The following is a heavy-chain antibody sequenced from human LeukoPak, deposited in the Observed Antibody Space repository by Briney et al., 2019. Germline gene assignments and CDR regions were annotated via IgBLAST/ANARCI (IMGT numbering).Heavy chain of an antibody. V-gene: IGHV3-23*01. Sequence: GGSLRLSCAASGFTFSSYAMSWVRQAPGKGLEWVSAISGSGGSTYYADSMKGRFTISRDNSKNTLYLQMNSLRAEDTAVYYCAGDSSGYYYAPSYHFDYWGQGTLVTVSS. CDR1: GFTFSSYA. J-gene: IGHJ4*02. CDR3: AGDSSGYYYAPSYHFDY. D-gene: IGHD3-22*01. CDR2: ISGSGGST.